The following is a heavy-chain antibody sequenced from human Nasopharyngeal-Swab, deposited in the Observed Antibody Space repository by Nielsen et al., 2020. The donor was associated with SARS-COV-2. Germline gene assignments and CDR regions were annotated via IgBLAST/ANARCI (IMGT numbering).Heavy chain of an antibody. CDR1: GYTFTSYG. Sequence: ASVKVSCKASGYTFTSYGISWVRQAPGQGLEWMGWISAYNGNTNYAQKLQGRVTMTTDTSTSTAYMELRSLRSDDTAVYYCARVPLGYCSGGSCYKSLYYYYYMDVWGKGTTVTVSS. CDR3: ARVPLGYCSGGSCYKSLYYYYYMDV. CDR2: ISAYNGNT. D-gene: IGHD2-15*01. J-gene: IGHJ6*03. V-gene: IGHV1-18*01.